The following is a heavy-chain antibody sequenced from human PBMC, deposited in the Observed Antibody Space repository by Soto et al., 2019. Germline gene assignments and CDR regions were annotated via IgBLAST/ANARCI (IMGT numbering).Heavy chain of an antibody. CDR2: IYYSGST. Sequence: SETLSLTCTVSGGSISSYYWSWIRQPPGKGLEWIGYIYYSGSTNYNPSLKSRVTISVDTSKNQFSLKLSSVTAADTAVYYCARRTPGYSGYENYYYYYMDVWGKGTTVTVSS. J-gene: IGHJ6*03. D-gene: IGHD5-12*01. CDR3: ARRTPGYSGYENYYYYYMDV. V-gene: IGHV4-59*08. CDR1: GGSISSYY.